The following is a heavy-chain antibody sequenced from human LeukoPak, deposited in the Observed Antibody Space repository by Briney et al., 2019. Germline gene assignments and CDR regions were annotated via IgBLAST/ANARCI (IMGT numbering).Heavy chain of an antibody. V-gene: IGHV3-30-3*01. CDR2: ISYDGSNK. J-gene: IGHJ4*02. CDR1: GFTFSSYA. CDR3: ASNPGPFDY. Sequence: PGGPLRLSCAASGFTFSSYAMHWVRQAPGKGLEWVAVISYDGSNKYYADSVKGRFTISRDNSKNTLYLQMNSLRAEDTAVYYCASNPGPFDYWGQGTLVTVSS.